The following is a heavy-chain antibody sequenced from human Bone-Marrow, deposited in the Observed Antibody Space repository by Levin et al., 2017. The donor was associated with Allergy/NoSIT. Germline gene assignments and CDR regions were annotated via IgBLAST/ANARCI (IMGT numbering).Heavy chain of an antibody. CDR1: GFIFSTFA. J-gene: IGHJ4*02. D-gene: IGHD6-13*01. CDR2: ISASGGTT. Sequence: PGGSLRLSCTASGFIFSTFAMCWVRQAPGKGLEWVSPISASGGTTYYADSVKGRFTISRDNSKSTLYLDMNGLRPEDTAVYYCAKGLAGYASSSLDSWGQGTQVTVSS. CDR3: AKGLAGYASSSLDS. V-gene: IGHV3-23*01.